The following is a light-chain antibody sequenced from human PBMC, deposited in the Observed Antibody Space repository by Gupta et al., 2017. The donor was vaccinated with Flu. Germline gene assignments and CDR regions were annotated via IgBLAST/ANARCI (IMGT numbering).Light chain of an antibody. CDR1: QSVSSRY. Sequence: EVVLTQSPGTLSLSPGERATLSCRASQSVSSRYFAWYQQKPGQAPRLLIYGASSRASGIPDRFSGSGSGTEFTLTISRQEPEDFAVYCCQHDSSSPCTFGQGTKVEIK. V-gene: IGKV3-20*01. CDR2: GAS. J-gene: IGKJ1*01. CDR3: QHDSSSPCT.